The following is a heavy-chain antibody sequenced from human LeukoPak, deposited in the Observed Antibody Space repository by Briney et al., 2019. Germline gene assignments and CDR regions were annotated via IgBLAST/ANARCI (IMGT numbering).Heavy chain of an antibody. CDR2: ISWNSGSI. CDR3: AKSGTGCSSTSCYAGYYYYMDV. Sequence: PGRSLRLSCAASGFTFDDYAMHWVRQAPGKGLEWVSGISWNSGSIGYADSVKGRFTISRDNAKNSLYLQMDSLRAEDTDLYYCAKSGTGCSSTSCYAGYYYYMDVWGKGTTVTVSS. J-gene: IGHJ6*03. CDR1: GFTFDDYA. D-gene: IGHD2-2*01. V-gene: IGHV3-9*01.